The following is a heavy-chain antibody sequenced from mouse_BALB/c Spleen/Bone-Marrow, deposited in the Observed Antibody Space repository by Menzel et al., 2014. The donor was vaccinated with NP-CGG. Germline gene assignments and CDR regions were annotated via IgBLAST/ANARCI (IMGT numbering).Heavy chain of an antibody. CDR2: ISCYNGAT. CDR1: GYSFTGYY. CDR3: AGGHWDVGYWYFDV. V-gene: IGHV1S34*01. Sequence: LVKTGASVRISCKASGYSFTGYYMHWVKQSHGKSLEWIGYISCYNGATSYNQKFKGKATFTVDTSSSTAYMQFNSLTSEDSAVYYCAGGHWDVGYWYFDVWGAGTTVTVSS. J-gene: IGHJ1*01. D-gene: IGHD4-1*01.